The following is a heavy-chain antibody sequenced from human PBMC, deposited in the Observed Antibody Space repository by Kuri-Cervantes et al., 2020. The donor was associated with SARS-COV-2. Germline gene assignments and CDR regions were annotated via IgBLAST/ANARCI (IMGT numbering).Heavy chain of an antibody. J-gene: IGHJ4*02. CDR1: GFTFSSYG. CDR3: AKIFSPGDY. V-gene: IGHV3-30*18. CDR2: ISYDGSNK. D-gene: IGHD3-3*01. Sequence: GESLKISCAASGFTFSSYGMHWVRQAPGKGLEWVAVISYDGSNKYYANSAKGRFTISRDNSKNTLYLQMNSLRAEDTAVYYCAKIFSPGDYWGQGSLVTVSS.